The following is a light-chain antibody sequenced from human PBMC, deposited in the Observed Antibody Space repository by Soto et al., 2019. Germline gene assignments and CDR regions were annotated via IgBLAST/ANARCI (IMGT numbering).Light chain of an antibody. CDR1: QSVSSN. V-gene: IGKV3-15*01. J-gene: IGKJ1*01. CDR2: GAS. CDR3: QQYNNWPGT. Sequence: DIVMTQSPSTLSSSLGERATISCRASQSVSSNLAWHQQKPGKAPKLLIYGASTRKSGIPARFSGSGSGTKFTLTISSLQPEDFAAYYCQQYNNWPGTFGQGTKVDIK.